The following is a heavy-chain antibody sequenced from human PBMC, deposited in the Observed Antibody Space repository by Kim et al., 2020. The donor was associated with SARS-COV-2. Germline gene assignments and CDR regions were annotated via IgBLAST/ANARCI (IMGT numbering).Heavy chain of an antibody. D-gene: IGHD1-1*01. V-gene: IGHV3-23*01. Sequence: YYADTVKGRFTISRDNSKNTLFLQMNNLGAEDTAVYYCAKGAGAPFFFDYWGQGTLVTVSS. CDR3: AKGAGAPFFFDY. J-gene: IGHJ4*02.